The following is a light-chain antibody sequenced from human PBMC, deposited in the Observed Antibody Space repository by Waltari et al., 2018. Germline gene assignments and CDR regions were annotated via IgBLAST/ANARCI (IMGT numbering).Light chain of an antibody. CDR2: LGS. CDR3: MQAIQART. Sequence: DIVMTQSPLSLPVTPGEPASISCRSSQSLLHSNGRNYMNWYLQKPGQSPQVLIYLGSNRASGVPDRFSGSGSGTDFTLKISRVEAEDVGVYYCMQAIQARTFGQGTKVEVK. V-gene: IGKV2-28*01. CDR1: QSLLHSNGRNY. J-gene: IGKJ1*01.